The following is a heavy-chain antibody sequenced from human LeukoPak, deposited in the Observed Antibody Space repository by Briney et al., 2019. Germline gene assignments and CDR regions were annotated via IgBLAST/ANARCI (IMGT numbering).Heavy chain of an antibody. CDR2: INPSGGST. CDR3: ARLLRLRYFDWLLPTDYYYYGMDV. D-gene: IGHD3-9*01. Sequence: GASVKVSCKTSGYTFTSYYMHWVRQAPGQGLEWMGIINPSGGSTSYAQKFQGRVTITADESTSTAYMELSSLRSEDTAVYYCARLLRLRYFDWLLPTDYYYYGMDVWGQGTTVTVSS. J-gene: IGHJ6*02. CDR1: GYTFTSYY. V-gene: IGHV1-46*01.